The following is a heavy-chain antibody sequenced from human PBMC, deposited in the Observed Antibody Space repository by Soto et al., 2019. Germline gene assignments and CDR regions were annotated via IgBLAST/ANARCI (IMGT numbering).Heavy chain of an antibody. V-gene: IGHV3-23*01. CDR2: ISGSGIST. CDR3: AKEPVGPDWYFDL. J-gene: IGHJ2*01. Sequence: DVQLLESGGGLVQPGGSLRLSCAASGFTFRSYAMSWVRQAPGKGLEWVSGISGSGISTHYADSVKDRFTVSRDNSKNTLYLQMNSLRAEDTAVYNCAKEPVGPDWYFDLWGRGTLVTVSS. CDR1: GFTFRSYA.